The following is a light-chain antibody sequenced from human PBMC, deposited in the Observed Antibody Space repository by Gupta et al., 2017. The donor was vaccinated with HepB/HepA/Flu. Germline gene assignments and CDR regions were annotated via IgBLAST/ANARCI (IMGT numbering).Light chain of an antibody. CDR2: GND. CDR1: TSNIGVNT. CDR3: AAWHDSVDAPV. Sequence: QPVLTQPPAASGTPGQRVTISCSGSTSNIGVNTVNWYQHVPGSAPKLLMYGNDQRPSGVPDRFSGSKSGTSASLAISGLQSGDEADYYCAAWHDSVDAPVFGGGTKLTVL. V-gene: IGLV1-44*01. J-gene: IGLJ2*01.